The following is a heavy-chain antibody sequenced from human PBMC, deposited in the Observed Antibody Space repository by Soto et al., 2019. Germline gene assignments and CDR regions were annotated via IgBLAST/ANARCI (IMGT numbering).Heavy chain of an antibody. CDR1: GFTFSSYG. V-gene: IGHV3-30*03. J-gene: IGHJ4*02. D-gene: IGHD6-19*01. CDR3: APADSSGWGLDY. CDR2: ISYDGSNK. Sequence: QVQLVESGGSVVQPGRSLRLSCAASGFTFSSYGMHWVRQAPGKGLEWVAVISYDGSNKYYADSVKGRFTISRDNSKNTLYLQMNSLRAEDTAVYYCAPADSSGWGLDYWGQGTLVTVSS.